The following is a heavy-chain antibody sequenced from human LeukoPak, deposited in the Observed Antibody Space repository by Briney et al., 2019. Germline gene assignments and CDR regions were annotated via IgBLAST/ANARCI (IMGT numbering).Heavy chain of an antibody. D-gene: IGHD3-9*01. CDR2: IGTAGDT. CDR1: GFTFSSYD. CDR3: ARGHMLTGYYNFAWFDP. V-gene: IGHV3-13*01. Sequence: GGSLRLSCAASGFTFSSYDMHWVRQPTGKGLEWVSAIGTAGDTYYSHSVKGRFTISRENAKNSLYLHMNSLSAGDTAVYFCARGHMLTGYYNFAWFDPWGQGTLVTVSS. J-gene: IGHJ5*02.